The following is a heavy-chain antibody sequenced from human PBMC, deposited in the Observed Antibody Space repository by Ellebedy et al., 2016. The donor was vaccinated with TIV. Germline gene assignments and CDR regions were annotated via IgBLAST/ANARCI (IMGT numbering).Heavy chain of an antibody. Sequence: PGGSLRLSCAASGFIFRDYYMSWIPQAPGQGLEWVSFISSSSIYTNHADSVKGRFTISRDNAKSSLYLEMTSLRVEDTAVYYCARDRVGWGALEIWGRGTMVSVSS. D-gene: IGHD6-19*01. CDR2: ISSSSIYT. J-gene: IGHJ3*02. CDR1: GFIFRDYY. CDR3: ARDRVGWGALEI. V-gene: IGHV3-11*06.